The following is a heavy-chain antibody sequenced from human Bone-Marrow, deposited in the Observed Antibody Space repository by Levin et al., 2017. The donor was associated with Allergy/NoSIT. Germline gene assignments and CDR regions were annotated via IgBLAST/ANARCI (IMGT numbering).Heavy chain of an antibody. CDR2: TYYRSKWFY. CDR1: GDSVSSHSAA. D-gene: IGHD4-17*01. Sequence: ASETLSLTCAISGDSVSSHSAAWNWIRQSPSGGLEWLGRTYYRSKWFYDYAVSVESRITINPDTSKNHFSLHLNSVTPEDTAVYYCARDWYGYYFDYWGQGSLVTVSS. J-gene: IGHJ4*02. CDR3: ARDWYGYYFDY. V-gene: IGHV6-1*01.